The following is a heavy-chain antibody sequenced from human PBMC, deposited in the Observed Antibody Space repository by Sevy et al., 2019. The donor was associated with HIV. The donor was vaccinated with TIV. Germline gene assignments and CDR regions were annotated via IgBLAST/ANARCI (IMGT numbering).Heavy chain of an antibody. D-gene: IGHD3-10*01. CDR2: IKSKTDGGTT. Sequence: GGSLRLSCAASGFTFSNAWMSWVRQAPGKGLEWVGRIKSKTDGGTTDYAAPVKGRLTIQRDDSKNTLYLQMNSLKTEYTAVYYCTTDRFHYYGSGSYYNSVDYWGQGTLVTVSS. V-gene: IGHV3-15*01. J-gene: IGHJ4*02. CDR3: TTDRFHYYGSGSYYNSVDY. CDR1: GFTFSNAW.